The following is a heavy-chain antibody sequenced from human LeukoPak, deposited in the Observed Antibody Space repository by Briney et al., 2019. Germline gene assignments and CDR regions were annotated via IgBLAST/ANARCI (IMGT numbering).Heavy chain of an antibody. J-gene: IGHJ6*03. CDR3: ARGGYYYGSGSYYKGRMYYYNMDV. CDR2: INHSGST. V-gene: IGHV4-34*01. D-gene: IGHD3-10*01. Sequence: SETLSLTCAVYGGSFSGYYWSWIRQPPGKGLGWIGEINHSGSTNYNPSLKSRVTISVDTSKNQFSLKLSSVTAADTAVYYWARGGYYYGSGSYYKGRMYYYNMDVWGKGTTVTVSS. CDR1: GGSFSGYY.